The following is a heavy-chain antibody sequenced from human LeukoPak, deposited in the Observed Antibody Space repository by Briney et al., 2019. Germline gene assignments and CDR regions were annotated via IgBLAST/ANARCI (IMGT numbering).Heavy chain of an antibody. D-gene: IGHD2-15*01. Sequence: SETLSLTCAVYGGSFSGYYWSWIRQPPGKGQEWIGEINHSGSTNYNPSLKSRVTISVDTSKNQFSLKLSSVTAADTAVYYCARGRYCSGGSCYSDPLDYWGQGTLVTVSS. CDR3: ARGRYCSGGSCYSDPLDY. CDR1: GGSFSGYY. V-gene: IGHV4-34*01. CDR2: INHSGST. J-gene: IGHJ4*02.